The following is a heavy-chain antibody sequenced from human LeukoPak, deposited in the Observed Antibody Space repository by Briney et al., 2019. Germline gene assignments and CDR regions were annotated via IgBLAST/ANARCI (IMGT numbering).Heavy chain of an antibody. CDR2: IHYSGIT. CDR3: ARHLDYYGSGIYEY. CDR1: GGSISSYY. D-gene: IGHD3-10*01. Sequence: PSETLSLTCTVSGGSISSYYWSWIRQPPGKGLEWIGYIHYSGITNYNPSLKSRVTISVDTSKNQFSLKLSSVTAADTAVYYCARHLDYYGSGIYEYWGQGTLVTVSS. V-gene: IGHV4-59*08. J-gene: IGHJ4*02.